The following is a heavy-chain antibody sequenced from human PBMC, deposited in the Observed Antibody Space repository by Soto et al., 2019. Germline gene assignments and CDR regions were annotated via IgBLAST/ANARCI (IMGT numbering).Heavy chain of an antibody. J-gene: IGHJ6*02. Sequence: EVQLVESGGDLVQPGGSLRRSCIASGFPFGDHAMHWVREVPGRGLEWVSGISWYSAILDYGASVQGRFTISRDNAKNSLYLEMNSLRPEDTALYFCAKDNGGVWSAPRGVSCAYYGIDVWGQGTTVPVSS. CDR3: AKDNGGVWSAPRGVSCAYYGIDV. D-gene: IGHD3-3*01. CDR1: GFPFGDHA. V-gene: IGHV3-9*01. CDR2: ISWYSAIL.